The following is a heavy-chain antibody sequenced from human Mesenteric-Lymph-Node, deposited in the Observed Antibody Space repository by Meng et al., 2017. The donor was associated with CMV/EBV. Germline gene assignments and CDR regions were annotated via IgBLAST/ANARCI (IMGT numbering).Heavy chain of an antibody. CDR1: GFTFSSYE. CDR3: AKDSGMETYYFDY. D-gene: IGHD3-10*01. Sequence: GGSLRLSCSASGFTFSSYEMNWVRQAPGKGLEWVSFITTSGNIKYYADSVKGRFTISRDNSKNTLYLQVNSLRPEDTAVYYCAKDSGMETYYFDYWGQGTLVTVSS. V-gene: IGHV3-48*03. CDR2: ITTSGNIK. J-gene: IGHJ4*02.